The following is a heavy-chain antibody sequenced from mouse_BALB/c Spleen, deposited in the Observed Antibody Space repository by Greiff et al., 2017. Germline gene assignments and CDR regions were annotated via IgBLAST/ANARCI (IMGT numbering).Heavy chain of an antibody. CDR3: ARVYYDYVFAY. Sequence: VQLQQSGPSLVKPSQSLSLTCTVTGYSITSDYAWNWIRQFPGNKLEWMGYISYSGSTSYNPSLKSRISITRDTSKNQFFLQLNSVTTEDTATYYCARVYYDYVFAYWGQGTLVTVSA. J-gene: IGHJ3*01. CDR1: GYSITSDYA. CDR2: ISYSGST. V-gene: IGHV3-2*02. D-gene: IGHD2-4*01.